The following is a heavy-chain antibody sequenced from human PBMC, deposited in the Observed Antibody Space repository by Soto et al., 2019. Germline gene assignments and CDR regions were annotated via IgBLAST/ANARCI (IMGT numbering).Heavy chain of an antibody. D-gene: IGHD3-22*01. V-gene: IGHV3-23*01. CDR1: GFTFSSYA. CDR2: ISGSGGST. CDR3: AKTIDSSGYYYYLDY. J-gene: IGHJ4*02. Sequence: EVQLLESGGGLVQPGGSLRLSCAASGFTFSSYAMSWVRQAPGKGLEWVSAISGSGGSTYYADSVKGRFNISRDNSKNTLYLQMNSLRAEDTAVYYCAKTIDSSGYYYYLDYWGQGTLVTVSS.